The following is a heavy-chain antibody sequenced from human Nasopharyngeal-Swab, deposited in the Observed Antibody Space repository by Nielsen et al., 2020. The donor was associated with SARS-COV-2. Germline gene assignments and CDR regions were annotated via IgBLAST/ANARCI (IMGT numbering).Heavy chain of an antibody. CDR2: ISYDGSNK. D-gene: IGHD3-3*01. V-gene: IGHV3-30-3*01. Sequence: WIRQPPGKGLEWVAVISYDGSNKYYADSVKGRFTISRDNSKNTLYLQMNSLRAEDTAVYYSASNGIRFLEWLLAQPLDYWGQGTLVTVSS. CDR3: ASNGIRFLEWLLAQPLDY. J-gene: IGHJ4*02.